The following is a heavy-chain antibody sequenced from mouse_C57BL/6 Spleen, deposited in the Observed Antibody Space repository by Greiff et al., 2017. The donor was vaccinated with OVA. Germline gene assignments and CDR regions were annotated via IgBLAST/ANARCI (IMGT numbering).Heavy chain of an antibody. D-gene: IGHD2-5*01. V-gene: IGHV5-9*01. J-gene: IGHJ1*03. CDR1: GFTFSSYT. CDR3: AGHNYSNYDWYFDV. Sequence: EVKLVESGGGLVKPGGSLKLSCAASGFTFSSYTMSWVRQTPEKRLEWVATISGGGGNTYYPDSVKGRFTISRDNAKNTLYLQMSSLRSEDTALYYCAGHNYSNYDWYFDVWGTGTTVTVSS. CDR2: ISGGGGNT.